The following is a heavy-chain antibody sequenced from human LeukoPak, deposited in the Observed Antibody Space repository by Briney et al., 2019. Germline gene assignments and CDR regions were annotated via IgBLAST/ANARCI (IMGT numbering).Heavy chain of an antibody. CDR1: GFTLSRYD. CDR2: IGTAGDT. V-gene: IGHV3-13*01. CDR3: ARALLGYWSGGSCYSGGGFDP. J-gene: IGHJ5*02. D-gene: IGHD2-15*01. Sequence: GGSLRLSCAASGFTLSRYDMHWVRQPRGKGLEGVSAIGTAGDTYYPGSVKGGFTISRENATSSLYLQMNGLRAGDTAVYNCARALLGYWSGGSCYSGGGFDPWGQGTLVTVSS.